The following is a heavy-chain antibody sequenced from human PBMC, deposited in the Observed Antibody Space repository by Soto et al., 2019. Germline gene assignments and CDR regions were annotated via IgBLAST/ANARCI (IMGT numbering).Heavy chain of an antibody. CDR2: ISHDGSIQ. V-gene: IGHV3-30*03. Sequence: QVQLVESGGGVVQPGRSLRLSCVASGFSLSTYGMNWVRQAPGKGLEWVAVISHDGSIQYHTDSVKGRFSISKGNSKKTVYLQMNSLRVEETAVYYCARKGGSPRGHWFDPWGQGILVTVSS. D-gene: IGHD3-10*01. CDR3: ARKGGSPRGHWFDP. J-gene: IGHJ5*02. CDR1: GFSLSTYG.